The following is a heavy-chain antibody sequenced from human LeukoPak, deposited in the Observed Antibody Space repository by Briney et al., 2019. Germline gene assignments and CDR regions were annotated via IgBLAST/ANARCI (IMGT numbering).Heavy chain of an antibody. CDR2: IYYSGST. V-gene: IGHV4-30-4*01. J-gene: IGHJ4*02. Sequence: PSQTLSLTCTVSGGSISSGDYYWSWIRQPPGKGLEWIVFIYYSGSTYYNPSLKSRVTISVDTSKNQFSLKLSSVTAADTAVYYCARARRLYFFDYWGQGTLVTVSS. D-gene: IGHD3-9*01. CDR3: ARARRLYFFDY. CDR1: GGSISSGDYY.